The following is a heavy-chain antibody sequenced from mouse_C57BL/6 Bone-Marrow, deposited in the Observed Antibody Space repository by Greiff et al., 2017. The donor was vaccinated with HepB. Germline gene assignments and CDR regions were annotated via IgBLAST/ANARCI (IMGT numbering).Heavy chain of an antibody. CDR3: ARIYSNYPYYAMDY. D-gene: IGHD2-5*01. V-gene: IGHV1-81*01. J-gene: IGHJ4*01. CDR2: IYPRSGNT. Sequence: QVQLQQSGAELARPGASVKLSCKASGYTFTSYGISWVKQRTGQGLDWIGEIYPRSGNTYYNEKFKGKATLTADKSSSTAYMELRSLTSEDSAVYFCARIYSNYPYYAMDYWGQGTSVTVSS. CDR1: GYTFTSYG.